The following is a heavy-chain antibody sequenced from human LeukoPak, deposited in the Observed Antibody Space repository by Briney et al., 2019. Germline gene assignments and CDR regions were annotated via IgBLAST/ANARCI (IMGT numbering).Heavy chain of an antibody. CDR1: GFAFSSYS. J-gene: IGHJ4*02. Sequence: GGSLRLSCAASGFAFSSYSMNCVLQAPGKGLEWVSSISSSSSYIYYADSVKGRFTISRDNAKNSLYLQMNSLRAEDTAVYYCARDRREYYDYVWGSYRYPDYWGQGTLVTVSS. CDR3: ARDRREYYDYVWGSYRYPDY. V-gene: IGHV3-21*01. CDR2: ISSSSSYI. D-gene: IGHD3-16*02.